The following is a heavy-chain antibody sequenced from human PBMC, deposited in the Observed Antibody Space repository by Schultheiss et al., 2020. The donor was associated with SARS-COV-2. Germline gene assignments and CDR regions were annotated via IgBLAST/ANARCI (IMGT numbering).Heavy chain of an antibody. D-gene: IGHD3-3*01. CDR2: IKSKTDGGTT. Sequence: GGSLKLSCAASGFTFSSYWMSWVRQAPGKGLEWVGRIKSKTDGGTTDYAAPVKGRFTISRDDSKNTLYLQMNSLKTEDTAVYYCTTGSGYDFWSGYSYYFDHWGQGTLVTVSS. J-gene: IGHJ4*02. CDR1: GFTFSSYW. CDR3: TTGSGYDFWSGYSYYFDH. V-gene: IGHV3-15*01.